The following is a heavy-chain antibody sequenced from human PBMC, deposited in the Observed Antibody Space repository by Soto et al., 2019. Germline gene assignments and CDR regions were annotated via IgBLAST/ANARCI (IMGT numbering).Heavy chain of an antibody. CDR1: GFTFSSYW. CDR3: ARDRYQVYYYYYGMDV. V-gene: IGHV3-74*01. Sequence: GGSLRLSCAASGFTFSSYWMHWVRQAPGKGLVWVSRINSDGSSTSYADSVKGRFTISRDNAKNTLYLQMNSLRAEDTAVYYCARDRYQVYYYYYGMDVWGQGTTVTVSS. D-gene: IGHD2-2*01. CDR2: INSDGSST. J-gene: IGHJ6*02.